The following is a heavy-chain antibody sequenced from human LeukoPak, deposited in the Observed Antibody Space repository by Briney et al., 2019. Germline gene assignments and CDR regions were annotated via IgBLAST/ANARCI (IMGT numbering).Heavy chain of an antibody. CDR2: IYSGDST. CDR1: TVSSNY. D-gene: IGHD1-14*01. V-gene: IGHV3-53*05. Sequence: GGSLRLSCTVSSNYMSWVRQAPGKGLEWLSVIYSGDSTYYADSVRGRFTISRDISKNTLYLQMNSLRPEDTAVYYCARDLWDATGCWGQGTLVTVSS. CDR3: ARDLWDATGC. J-gene: IGHJ4*02.